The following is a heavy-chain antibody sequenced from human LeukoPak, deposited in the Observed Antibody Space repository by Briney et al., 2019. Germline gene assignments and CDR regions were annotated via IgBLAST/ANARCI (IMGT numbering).Heavy chain of an antibody. CDR3: ARHLRLWQNWFDP. Sequence: GESLKISCKGSGYSFTNYWIGWVRKMPGKGPEWMGIIYPGDSDTRYSPSFQGQVTISADKSISTAYLQWSSLKASDTAMYYCARHLRLWQNWFDPWGQGTLVTVSS. D-gene: IGHD5-18*01. CDR1: GYSFTNYW. V-gene: IGHV5-51*01. CDR2: IYPGDSDT. J-gene: IGHJ5*02.